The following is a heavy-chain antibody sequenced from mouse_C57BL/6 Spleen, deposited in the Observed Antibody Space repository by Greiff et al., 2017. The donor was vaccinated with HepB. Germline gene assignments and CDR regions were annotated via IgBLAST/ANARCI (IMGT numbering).Heavy chain of an antibody. CDR1: GYTFTSYW. D-gene: IGHD1-1*01. CDR2: IYPGSGST. Sequence: QVQLQQPGAELVKPGASVKMSCKASGYTFTSYWITWVKQRPGQGLEWIGDIYPGSGSTNYNEKFKSKATLTVDTSSSTAYMQLSSLTSEDSAVYYCARSSYYGSREDLYFDVWGTGTTVTVSS. V-gene: IGHV1-55*01. J-gene: IGHJ1*03. CDR3: ARSSYYGSREDLYFDV.